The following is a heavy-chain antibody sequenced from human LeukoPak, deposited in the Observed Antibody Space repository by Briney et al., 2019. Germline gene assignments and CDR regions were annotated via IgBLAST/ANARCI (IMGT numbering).Heavy chain of an antibody. CDR2: IYYSGST. CDR1: GGSISSYY. Sequence: MTSETLSLTCTVSGGSISSYYWSWIRQPPGKGLEWIGCIYYSGSTNYNPSFKSRVSISVDTSKNQFSLKLSSVTAADTAVYYCARTRYYYNSRSYGAPYYFDYWGQGTLVTVSS. V-gene: IGHV4-59*08. J-gene: IGHJ4*02. D-gene: IGHD3-10*01. CDR3: ARTRYYYNSRSYGAPYYFDY.